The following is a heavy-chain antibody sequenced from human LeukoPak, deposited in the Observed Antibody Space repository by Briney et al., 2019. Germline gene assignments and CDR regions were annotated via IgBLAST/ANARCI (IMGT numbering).Heavy chain of an antibody. CDR1: GVSFSSHY. CDR3: ARDPTTVTKGLDI. D-gene: IGHD4-17*01. CDR2: ISYIGST. J-gene: IGHJ3*02. Sequence: SETLSLTCAASGVSFSSHYWSWIRQPPGKGLEWVGYISYIGSTNYHPSLKSRATISVATSKNQFSLTLSSVTAAHTAVYYCARDPTTVTKGLDIWGQGTMVTVSS. V-gene: IGHV4-59*11.